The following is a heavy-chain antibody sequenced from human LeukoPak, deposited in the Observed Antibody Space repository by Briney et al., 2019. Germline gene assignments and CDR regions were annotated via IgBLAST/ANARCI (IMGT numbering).Heavy chain of an antibody. CDR1: GFSISTSEMR. Sequence: SGPTLVNPTQTLTLTCTFSGFSISTSEMRVSWIRQPPGKALEWLARIDWGDDKFYSTSLKTRLTISTDTSKNQVVLTMTNMDPLDTATYYCARPHGSSGWYYLDYWGQGILVTVSS. J-gene: IGHJ4*02. CDR3: ARPHGSSGWYYLDY. V-gene: IGHV2-70*04. D-gene: IGHD6-19*01. CDR2: IDWGDDK.